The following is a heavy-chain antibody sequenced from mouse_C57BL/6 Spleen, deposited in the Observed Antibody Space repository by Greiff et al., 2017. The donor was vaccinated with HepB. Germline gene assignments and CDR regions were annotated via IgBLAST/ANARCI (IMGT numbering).Heavy chain of an antibody. J-gene: IGHJ3*01. CDR3: AGSNQAWFAY. Sequence: EVQLVESGPELVKPGASVKMSCKASGYTFTDYNMHWVKQSHGKSLEWIGYINPNNGGTSYNQKFKDKATLTVNKSSSTAYMELRSLTSEDSAVYYCAGSNQAWFAYWGQGTLVTVSA. V-gene: IGHV1-22*01. D-gene: IGHD2-5*01. CDR1: GYTFTDYN. CDR2: INPNNGGT.